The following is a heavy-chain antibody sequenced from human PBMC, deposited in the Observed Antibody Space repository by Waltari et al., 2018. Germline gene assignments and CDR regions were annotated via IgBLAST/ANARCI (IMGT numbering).Heavy chain of an antibody. CDR1: GDSTGTRAF. CDR2: VHRTGRT. Sequence: QLQLQQSGPGLVKPPESLTLTCAVSGDSTGTRAFWSWVRQSPGKGLEWIGPVHRTGRTTYNPSLASRVTMSIDTSNNQFSLKVTSATAADTAIYYCARDRGRGLYLDSWGQGILVTVSP. V-gene: IGHV4-4*03. CDR3: ARDRGRGLYLDS. J-gene: IGHJ4*02. D-gene: IGHD2-15*01.